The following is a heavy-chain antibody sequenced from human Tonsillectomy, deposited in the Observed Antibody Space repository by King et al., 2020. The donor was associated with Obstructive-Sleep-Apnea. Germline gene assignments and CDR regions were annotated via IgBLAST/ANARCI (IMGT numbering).Heavy chain of an antibody. D-gene: IGHD3-22*01. CDR1: GGTFSSYA. CDR2: IIPIFGTA. V-gene: IGHV1-69*01. CDR3: ASSHYFDSSGSAYYFDY. Sequence: QLVQSGAEVKKPGSSVKVSCKASGGTFSSYAITWVRQAPGQGLEWMGGIIPIFGTATYAQKFQGRVTITADDSTSPAYMELSSLRSEDTAVYYCASSHYFDSSGSAYYFDYWGQGTLVT. J-gene: IGHJ4*02.